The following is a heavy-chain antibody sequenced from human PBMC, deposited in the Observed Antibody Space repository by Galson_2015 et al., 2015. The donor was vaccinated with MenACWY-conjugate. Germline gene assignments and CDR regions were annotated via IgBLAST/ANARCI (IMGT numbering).Heavy chain of an antibody. CDR2: ISLSGSTV. CDR1: GFNLNFYA. V-gene: IGHV3-48*02. D-gene: IGHD3-16*01. J-gene: IGHJ6*02. Sequence: SLRLSCAASGFNLNFYALNWVRQAPGKGLEWISFISLSGSTVHYADSVKGRFNISRDHAKKSLFLQMNSLRDKDTAVYFCARRQRIITYAVDGGVDAMDVWGQGTTVIVSS. CDR3: ARRQRIITYAVDGGVDAMDV.